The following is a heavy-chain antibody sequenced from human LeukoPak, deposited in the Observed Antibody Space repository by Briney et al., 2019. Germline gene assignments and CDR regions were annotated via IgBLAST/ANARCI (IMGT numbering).Heavy chain of an antibody. D-gene: IGHD6-25*01. V-gene: IGHV3-21*01. CDR3: ARESSESFDI. CDR2: IGSRSTSI. Sequence: PGGSLRLSCAASGFTFSSYSMKWVRQAPGKGLEWVSSIGSRSTSIYYADSVKGRFTISRDNAKNSLYLQMNSLRAEDTAVYYCARESSESFDIWGQGTMVTVSS. J-gene: IGHJ3*02. CDR1: GFTFSSYS.